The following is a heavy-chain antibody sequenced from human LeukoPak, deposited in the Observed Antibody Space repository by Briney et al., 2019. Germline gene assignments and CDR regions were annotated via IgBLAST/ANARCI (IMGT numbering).Heavy chain of an antibody. J-gene: IGHJ6*03. Sequence: GGSLRLSCAASGFTFSSYAMSWVRQAPGGGLEWVSAIGGSGDKTYHADSVKGRFTLSRDNSDNRVSLQMDSLRAEDTAVYFCAKDTTAWWYHRAYMNVWGKGTTVTVSS. CDR1: GFTFSSYA. V-gene: IGHV3-23*01. CDR3: AKDTTAWWYHRAYMNV. D-gene: IGHD2-15*01. CDR2: IGGSGDKT.